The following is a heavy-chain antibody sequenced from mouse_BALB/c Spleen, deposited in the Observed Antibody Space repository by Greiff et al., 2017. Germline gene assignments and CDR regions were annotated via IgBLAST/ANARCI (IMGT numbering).Heavy chain of an antibody. CDR2: IWAGGST. Sequence: VQLQESGPGLVAPSQSLSITCTVSGFSLTSYGVHWVRQPPGKGLEWLGVIWAGGSTNYNSALMSRLSISKDNSKSQVFLKMNSLQTDDTAMYYCARGYYGYDYAMDYWGQGTSVTVSS. CDR1: GFSLTSYG. CDR3: ARGYYGYDYAMDY. J-gene: IGHJ4*01. V-gene: IGHV2-9*02. D-gene: IGHD1-2*01.